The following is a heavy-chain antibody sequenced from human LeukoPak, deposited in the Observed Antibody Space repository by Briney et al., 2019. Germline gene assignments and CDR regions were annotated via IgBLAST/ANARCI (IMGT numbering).Heavy chain of an antibody. D-gene: IGHD2-2*01. CDR1: GFTFSSYG. J-gene: IGHJ4*02. V-gene: IGHV3-33*01. CDR2: LWYDGSNK. CDR3: ARDPRCSSTSCYGVDYFDY. Sequence: PGRSLRLSCAASGFTFSSYGMHCVRQAPGKGLEWVAVLWYDGSNKYYADSVKGRFTISRDNSKNTLYLQMNSLRAEDTAVYYCARDPRCSSTSCYGVDYFDYWGQETLVTVSS.